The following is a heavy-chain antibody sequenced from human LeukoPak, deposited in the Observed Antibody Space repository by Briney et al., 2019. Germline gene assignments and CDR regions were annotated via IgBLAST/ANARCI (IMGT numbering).Heavy chain of an antibody. CDR2: IESKTDGGTT. D-gene: IGHD4-17*01. J-gene: IGHJ4*02. Sequence: GGSLRLSCAASRFTFSNAWMSWVRQAPGKGLEWVGRIESKTDGGTTDYAAPVKGRFTISRDDSKNTLYLQMNSLKTEDTAVYYCTTGGTVTFDYWGQGTLVTVSS. CDR1: RFTFSNAW. CDR3: TTGGTVTFDY. V-gene: IGHV3-15*04.